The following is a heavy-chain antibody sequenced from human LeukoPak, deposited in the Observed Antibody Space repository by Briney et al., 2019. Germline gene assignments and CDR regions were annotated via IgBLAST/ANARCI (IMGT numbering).Heavy chain of an antibody. D-gene: IGHD6-25*01. CDR1: GFIFSNYA. Sequence: GGPLRLSCAASGFIFSNYAMSWVRQAPGKGLEWVSAIDSTGAYTWYADSVKGRFTISKDSSKTILYLQMNSLRAEDAAVYFCAKGSAAGRPYYFDYWGQGTLVTVSS. V-gene: IGHV3-23*01. CDR2: IDSTGAYT. CDR3: AKGSAAGRPYYFDY. J-gene: IGHJ4*02.